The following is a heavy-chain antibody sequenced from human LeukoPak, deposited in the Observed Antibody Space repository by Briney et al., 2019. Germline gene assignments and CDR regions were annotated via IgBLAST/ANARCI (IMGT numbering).Heavy chain of an antibody. CDR2: IIPIFGTA. D-gene: IGHD2-21*02. CDR1: GGTFNNYA. J-gene: IGHJ6*03. CDR3: ARDDRPGTADYYYYYMDV. Sequence: GASVKISCKASGGTFNNYAIIWVRQAPGQGLEWMGGIIPIFGTANYAQKFQGRVTITTDESTSTAYMELSSLRSEDTAVYYCARDDRPGTADYYYYYMDVWGKGTTVTVPS. V-gene: IGHV1-69*05.